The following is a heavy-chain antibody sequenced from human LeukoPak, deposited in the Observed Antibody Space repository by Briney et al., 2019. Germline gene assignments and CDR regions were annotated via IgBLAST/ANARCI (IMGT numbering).Heavy chain of an antibody. J-gene: IGHJ4*02. D-gene: IGHD5-18*01. CDR1: GVIFSSYW. CDR2: IKQDGSEK. CDR3: ARVLTQLWPFDY. Sequence: GGSLRLSCAASGVIFSSYWMSWVRQAPGKGLEWVANIKQDGSEKYYVNSVKGRFTISRDNAKNSLSLQMNSLRAEDTAVYYCARVLTQLWPFDYWGQGTLVTVSS. V-gene: IGHV3-7*04.